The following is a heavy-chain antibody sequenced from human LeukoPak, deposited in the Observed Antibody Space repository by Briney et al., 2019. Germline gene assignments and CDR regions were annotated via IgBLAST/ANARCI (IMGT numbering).Heavy chain of an antibody. CDR2: IYYSGST. J-gene: IGHJ4*02. Sequence: SQTLSLTCTVSGGSISSGGYYWSWIRQHPGKGLEWIGYIYYSGSTYYNPSLKSRLAISVDTSKNQFSLKLNSVTAADTAVYYCARVRRFCGGDCYSLGYFDYWGQGTLVTVSS. CDR3: ARVRRFCGGDCYSLGYFDY. CDR1: GGSISSGGYY. D-gene: IGHD2-21*02. V-gene: IGHV4-31*03.